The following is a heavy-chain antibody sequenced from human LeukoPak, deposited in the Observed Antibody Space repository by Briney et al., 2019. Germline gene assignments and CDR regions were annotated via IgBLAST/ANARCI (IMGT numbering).Heavy chain of an antibody. CDR2: IYTSGNT. D-gene: IGHD2-15*01. V-gene: IGHV4-4*07. CDR3: ARAAPVVNDAFDI. J-gene: IGHJ3*02. Sequence: SETLSLTCTVSGGSISSYYWSWVRQPAGKGLEWIGRIYTSGNTNYNPSLKGRVTMSVDTSKNQFSLKLSSVTAADTAVYYCARAAPVVNDAFDIWGQGTMVTVSS. CDR1: GGSISSYY.